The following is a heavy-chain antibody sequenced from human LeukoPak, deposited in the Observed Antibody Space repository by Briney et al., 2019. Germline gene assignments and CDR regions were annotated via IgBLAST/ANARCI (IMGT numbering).Heavy chain of an antibody. CDR1: GGSISSGGYS. CDR2: ISGGSSFT. V-gene: IGHV3-11*06. D-gene: IGHD6-19*01. Sequence: LSLTCAVSGGSISSGGYSWSWIRQSPGKGLEWVSYISGGSSFTYYVDSVKGRFTISRDNAKNSLYLQMNSLRAEDTAVYYCARDLGYSSGPNYWGQGTRVTVSS. CDR3: ARDLGYSSGPNY. J-gene: IGHJ4*02.